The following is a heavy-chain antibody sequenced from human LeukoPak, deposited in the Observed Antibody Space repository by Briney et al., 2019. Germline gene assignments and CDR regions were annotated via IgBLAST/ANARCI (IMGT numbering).Heavy chain of an antibody. CDR2: IYSGGST. V-gene: IGHV3-53*01. CDR3: ASTSYYYGSGSSPLFDY. CDR1: GFTVSSNY. Sequence: PGGSLRLSCAASGFTVSSNYMSWVRQTPGKGLEWVSVIYSGGSTYYADSVKGRFTISRDNSKNTVYLQMNSLRAEDTAVYYCASTSYYYGSGSSPLFDYWGQGTLVTVSS. D-gene: IGHD3-10*01. J-gene: IGHJ4*02.